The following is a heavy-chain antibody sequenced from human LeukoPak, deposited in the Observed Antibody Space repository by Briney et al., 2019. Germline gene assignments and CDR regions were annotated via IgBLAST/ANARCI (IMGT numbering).Heavy chain of an antibody. Sequence: SETLSLTCTVSGGSISSSSYYWGWIRQPPGKGLEWIGRIYHSGITYYNPSLKSRVTISVDTSKNHFSLKPSSVTAADTAVYYCARGGRRFLEGWGQGTLVTVSS. CDR2: IYHSGIT. D-gene: IGHD3-3*01. J-gene: IGHJ4*02. V-gene: IGHV4-39*02. CDR1: GGSISSSSYY. CDR3: ARGGRRFLEG.